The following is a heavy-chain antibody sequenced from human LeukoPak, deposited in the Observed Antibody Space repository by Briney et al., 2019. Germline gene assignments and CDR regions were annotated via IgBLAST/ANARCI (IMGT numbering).Heavy chain of an antibody. Sequence: GGSLRLSCAASGFTFSSYGMSWVRQAPGKGLEGVSAISGSGGSTYYADSVKGRFTISRDNSKNTLYLQMNSLIAEDTAVYYCAKEYYDFWSGYPHDYWGQGTLVTVSS. CDR3: AKEYYDFWSGYPHDY. D-gene: IGHD3-3*01. CDR2: ISGSGGST. V-gene: IGHV3-23*01. CDR1: GFTFSSYG. J-gene: IGHJ4*02.